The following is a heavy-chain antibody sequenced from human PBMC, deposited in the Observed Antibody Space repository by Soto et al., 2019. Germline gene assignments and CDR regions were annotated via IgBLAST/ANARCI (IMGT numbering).Heavy chain of an antibody. D-gene: IGHD6-13*01. J-gene: IGHJ3*02. CDR2: IYYSGST. Sequence: SETLSLTCTVSGGSISSYYWSWIRQPPGKGLEWIGYIYYSGSTNYNPSLKSRVTISVDTSKNQFSLKLSSVTAADTAVYYCARYGFPRSSSWYGAFDIWGQGTMVTVSS. V-gene: IGHV4-59*01. CDR1: GGSISSYY. CDR3: ARYGFPRSSSWYGAFDI.